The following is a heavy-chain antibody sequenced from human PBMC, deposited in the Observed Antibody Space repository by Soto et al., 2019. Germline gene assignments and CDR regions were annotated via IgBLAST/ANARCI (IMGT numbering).Heavy chain of an antibody. V-gene: IGHV4-30-4*01. CDR1: GGSISSGDYY. CDR2: TYYSGST. Sequence: PSETLSLTCTVSGGSISSGDYYWSWIRQPPGKGLEWIGYTYYSGSTYYNPSLKSRVTISVDTSKNQFSLKLSSVTAADTAVYYCARDVATMVGWFDPWGQGTLVTVSS. CDR3: ARDVATMVGWFDP. J-gene: IGHJ5*02. D-gene: IGHD5-12*01.